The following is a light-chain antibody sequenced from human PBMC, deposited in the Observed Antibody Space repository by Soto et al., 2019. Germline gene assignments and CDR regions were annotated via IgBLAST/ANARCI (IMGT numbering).Light chain of an antibody. CDR1: SSGVGGYNY. Sequence: QSALTQHRSVSGSPGQSVTISCTGTSSGVGGYNYVSWYQQHPGKAPKLIIYDVNKRPSGVPDRFSASTSGNAASLTISGLQAEDESDYYCCSFVGYHTVVFGSGTKVTVL. J-gene: IGLJ1*01. CDR3: CSFVGYHTVV. CDR2: DVN. V-gene: IGLV2-11*01.